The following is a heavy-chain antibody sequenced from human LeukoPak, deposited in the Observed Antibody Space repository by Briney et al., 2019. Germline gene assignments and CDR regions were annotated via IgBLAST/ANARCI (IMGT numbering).Heavy chain of an antibody. J-gene: IGHJ4*02. Sequence: GGSLRLSCAASGFTFSSYWMHWVRQAPGKGLVWVSRINSDGSSTSYADSVKGRFTISRDNAKNSLYLQMNSLRDEDTAAYYCARVRSGYYFDYWGQGTLVTVSS. CDR2: INSDGSST. CDR3: ARVRSGYYFDY. CDR1: GFTFSSYW. V-gene: IGHV3-74*01. D-gene: IGHD3-22*01.